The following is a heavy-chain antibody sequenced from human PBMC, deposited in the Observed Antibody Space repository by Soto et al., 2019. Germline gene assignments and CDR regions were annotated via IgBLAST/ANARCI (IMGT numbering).Heavy chain of an antibody. CDR1: GFTVSSNY. CDR2: IYSGGST. Sequence: GGSLRLSCAASGFTVSSNYMSWVRQAPGKGLEWVSVIYSGGSTYYADSVKGRFTISRDNSKNTLYLQMNSLRAEDTAVYYCARDVYEYSSTEDPYYYYYYMDVWGKGTTVTVSS. D-gene: IGHD6-6*01. CDR3: ARDVYEYSSTEDPYYYYYYMDV. J-gene: IGHJ6*03. V-gene: IGHV3-66*01.